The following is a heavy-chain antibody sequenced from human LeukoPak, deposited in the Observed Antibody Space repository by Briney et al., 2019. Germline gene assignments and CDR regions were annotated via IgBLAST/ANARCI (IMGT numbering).Heavy chain of an antibody. J-gene: IGHJ5*02. Sequence: GGSLRLSCAASGFTFSSYGMHWVRQAPGKGLEWEAVIWYDGSNKYYADSVKGRFTISRDNSKNTLYLQMNSLRAEDTAVYYCARDGSGSYYLLDNWFDPWGQGTLVTVSS. CDR3: ARDGSGSYYLLDNWFDP. V-gene: IGHV3-33*01. CDR2: IWYDGSNK. CDR1: GFTFSSYG. D-gene: IGHD3-10*01.